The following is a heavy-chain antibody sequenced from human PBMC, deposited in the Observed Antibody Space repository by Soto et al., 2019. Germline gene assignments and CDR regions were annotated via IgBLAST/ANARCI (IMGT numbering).Heavy chain of an antibody. D-gene: IGHD2-8*02. CDR1: GDTISTGGYT. J-gene: IGHJ4*02. Sequence: SETLSLTCDVSGDTISTGGYTWAWIRQPPGKALEWIGHTYHSGNPYYNPSLKSRVTISVDTSKNQFSLKLTSVTAADTAVYYCTRDKITGLFDYWGQGTLVTVSS. CDR3: TRDKITGLFDY. CDR2: TYHSGNP. V-gene: IGHV4-30-2*01.